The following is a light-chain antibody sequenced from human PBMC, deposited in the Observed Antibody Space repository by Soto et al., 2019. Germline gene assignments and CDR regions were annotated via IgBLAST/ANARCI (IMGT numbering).Light chain of an antibody. CDR1: QSVSSSY. J-gene: IGKJ1*01. CDR3: QQYGTSPSWT. V-gene: IGKV3-20*01. Sequence: EIRLTQSPGTLSLSPGERATLSCRASQSVSSSYLAWYQQKPGQPPRLLIYGASSRATGIPDRFSGSGSGTDFTLTISRLEPEDFAVYYCQQYGTSPSWTFGQGNKVDIK. CDR2: GAS.